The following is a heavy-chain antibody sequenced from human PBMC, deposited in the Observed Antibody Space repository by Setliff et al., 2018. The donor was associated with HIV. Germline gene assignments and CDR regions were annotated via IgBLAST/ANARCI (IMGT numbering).Heavy chain of an antibody. CDR3: ATHTLNKAFDI. V-gene: IGHV5-51*01. J-gene: IGHJ3*02. CDR2: IYPGDSHT. Sequence: GKSLQISCKGSGYYFTTFWIAWVRQMPGKGLEWMGFIYPGDSHTTYSPSFQGQVTISVDTSVSTAYLQWSSLKASDTAMYFCATHTLNKAFDIWGRGTMVTVSS. CDR1: GYYFTTFW.